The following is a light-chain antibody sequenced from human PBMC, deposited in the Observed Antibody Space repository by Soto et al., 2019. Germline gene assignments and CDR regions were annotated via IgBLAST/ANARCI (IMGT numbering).Light chain of an antibody. CDR2: AAS. CDR3: QQSYSRVT. Sequence: DIQMTQSPSTLSGSVGDRVTITCRASQTISSWLAWYQQKPGKAPKLLIYAASRLQSGVPSRFSGSRSGTDFTLTISSLQPEDFATYYCQQSYSRVTFGQGTKVDIK. J-gene: IGKJ1*01. V-gene: IGKV1-39*01. CDR1: QTISSW.